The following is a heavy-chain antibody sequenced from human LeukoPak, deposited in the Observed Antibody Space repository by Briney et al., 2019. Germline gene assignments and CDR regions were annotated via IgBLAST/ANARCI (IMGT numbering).Heavy chain of an antibody. CDR2: LAEDGSIT. V-gene: IGHV3-7*01. D-gene: IGHD1-26*01. J-gene: IGHJ4*02. Sequence: GGSLRLSCEASGFTLSRYWMSWVRQAPGRGLEWVANLAEDGSITQYADSVKGRFTISRDNAKSSVYLQMSSLKAEDSAVYYCARDEKSGYFVYWGQGSLVSVSS. CDR3: ARDEKSGYFVY. CDR1: GFTLSRYW.